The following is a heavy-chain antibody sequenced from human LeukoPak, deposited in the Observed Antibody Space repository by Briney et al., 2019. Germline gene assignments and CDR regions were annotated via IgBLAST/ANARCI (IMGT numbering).Heavy chain of an antibody. CDR3: ARDSVLIAVAVRGAFDI. V-gene: IGHV3-20*04. CDR2: INCNGGST. CDR1: GCSFDDYG. D-gene: IGHD6-19*01. Sequence: PGGSLRLSCAASGCSFDDYGMNWVRQAPGKGLEWVSGINCNGGSTGYADSVKGRFTISRDNAKNSLYLQMDSLRAEDTALYYCARDSVLIAVAVRGAFDIWGQGTMVTVSS. J-gene: IGHJ3*02.